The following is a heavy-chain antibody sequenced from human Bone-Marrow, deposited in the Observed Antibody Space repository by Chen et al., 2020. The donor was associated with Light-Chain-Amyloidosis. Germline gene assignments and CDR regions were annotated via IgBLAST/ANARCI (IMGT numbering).Heavy chain of an antibody. D-gene: IGHD1-26*01. V-gene: IGHV1-69*05. CDR2: ISPIYRTS. CDR1: GGASSSYA. J-gene: IGHJ4*02. CDR3: ARSGSGSFTSGYDY. Sequence: QVQLVQSAAEVKKPGSAVKVSCKSLGGASSSYAISWVRQAPGQGLEWMGSISPIYRTSTYAQRFQGRVTMTRDTSTSTVYMELSSLRSEDTAVYYCARSGSGSFTSGYDYWGQGTLVTVSS.